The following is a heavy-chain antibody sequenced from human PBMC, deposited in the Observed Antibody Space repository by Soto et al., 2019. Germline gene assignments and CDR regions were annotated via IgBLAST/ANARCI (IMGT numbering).Heavy chain of an antibody. D-gene: IGHD3-16*02. Sequence: ASVKVSCKVSGYTLTELSMHWVRQAPGKGLEWMGGFDPEDGETIYAQKFQERVTITRDMSTSTAYMELSSLRSEDTAVYYCAADDDYIWGSYRFGYWGQGTLVTVSS. CDR3: AADDDYIWGSYRFGY. V-gene: IGHV1-24*01. CDR1: GYTLTELS. CDR2: FDPEDGET. J-gene: IGHJ4*02.